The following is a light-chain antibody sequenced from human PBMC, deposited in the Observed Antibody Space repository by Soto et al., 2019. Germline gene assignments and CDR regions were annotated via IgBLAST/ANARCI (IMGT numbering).Light chain of an antibody. CDR2: GAC. CDR1: QSVANNY. Sequence: VLTQSPGTLSLSPGERATFSCRASQSVANNYLAWYQQRPGQTPRLLIYGACRRATGIPDRFSGSGSGTDFTLTISRLEPEDLAVYYCQQYDVSASPLVTFGGGTKVEIQ. J-gene: IGKJ4*01. CDR3: QQYDVSASPLVT. V-gene: IGKV3-20*01.